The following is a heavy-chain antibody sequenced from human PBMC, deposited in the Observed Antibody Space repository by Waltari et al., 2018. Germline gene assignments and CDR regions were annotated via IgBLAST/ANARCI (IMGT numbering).Heavy chain of an antibody. D-gene: IGHD1-1*01. CDR2: INPNSGGT. V-gene: IGHV1-2*02. J-gene: IGHJ4*02. CDR1: GYTFTGYY. Sequence: QAQLVQAGAEVKKPGATVKVSCKASGYTFTGYYMQWVRQAPGQGLEWMGGINPNSGGTNYAQKFQGRVTMTRDTSISTAYMELSRLRSDDTAVYYCARTLVLSAVRVQGYWGQGTLVTVSS. CDR3: ARTLVLSAVRVQGY.